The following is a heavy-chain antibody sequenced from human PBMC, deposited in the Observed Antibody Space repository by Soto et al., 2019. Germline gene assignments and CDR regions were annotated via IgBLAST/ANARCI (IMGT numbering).Heavy chain of an antibody. CDR2: IYWDDDK. CDR3: AHLTTSSVGDY. Sequence: QITLKESGPTLVKPTQTLTLTCTFSGFSLSTSGVGVGWIRQPPGKALEWLALIYWDDDKRYSPSLRSRLTITXXTSKNQVVLTMTNMDPVDTATYYCAHLTTSSVGDYWGQGTLVTVSS. V-gene: IGHV2-5*02. CDR1: GFSLSTSGVG. J-gene: IGHJ4*02. D-gene: IGHD4-17*01.